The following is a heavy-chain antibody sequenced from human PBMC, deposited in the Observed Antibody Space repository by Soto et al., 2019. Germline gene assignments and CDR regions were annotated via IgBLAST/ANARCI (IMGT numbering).Heavy chain of an antibody. D-gene: IGHD3-22*01. CDR2: MNPNSGNT. V-gene: IGHV1-8*01. CDR3: ARALRGRVITYLYYFDY. J-gene: IGHJ4*02. CDR1: GYTFTSYD. Sequence: QVQLVQSGAEVKKPGASVKVSCKASGYTFTSYDINWVRQATGQGLEWMGWMNPNSGNTGYAQKFQGRVTMTRNTSISTAYMELSSLRSEDTAVYYCARALRGRVITYLYYFDYWGQGTLVTVSS.